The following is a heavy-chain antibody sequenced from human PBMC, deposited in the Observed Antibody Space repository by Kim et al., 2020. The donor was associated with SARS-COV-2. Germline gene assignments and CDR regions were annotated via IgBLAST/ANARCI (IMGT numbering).Heavy chain of an antibody. CDR3: ARHEDSSGWHPSTGLNWFDP. J-gene: IGHJ5*02. Sequence: SETLSLTCTVSGGSISSSSYYWGWIRQPPGKGLEWIGSIYYSGSTYYNPSLKSRVTISVDTSKNQFSLKLSSVTAADTAVYYCARHEDSSGWHPSTGLNWFDPWGQGTLVTVSS. CDR1: GGSISSSSYY. V-gene: IGHV4-39*01. D-gene: IGHD6-19*01. CDR2: IYYSGST.